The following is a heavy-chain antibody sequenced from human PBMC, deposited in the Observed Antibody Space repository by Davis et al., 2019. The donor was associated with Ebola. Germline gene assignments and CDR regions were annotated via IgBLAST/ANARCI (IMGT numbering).Heavy chain of an antibody. CDR1: GGSISSYY. CDR2: IYYSGST. J-gene: IGHJ6*02. Sequence: SETLSLTCTVPGGSISSYYWSWIRQPPGKGLEWIGYIYYSGSTNYNPSLKSRVTISVDTSKNQFSLKLSSVTAADTAVYYCARNNYYDSSGYRAVGQNYYYYGMDVWGQGTTVTVSS. CDR3: ARNNYYDSSGYRAVGQNYYYYGMDV. D-gene: IGHD3-22*01. V-gene: IGHV4-59*12.